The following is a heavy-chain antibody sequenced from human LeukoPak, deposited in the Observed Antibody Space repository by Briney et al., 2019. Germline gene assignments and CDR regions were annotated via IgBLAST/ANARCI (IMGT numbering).Heavy chain of an antibody. CDR2: IYYSGST. D-gene: IGHD6-25*01. Sequence: PSETLSLTCTVSGGSISSSSYYWGWIRQPPGKGLEWIGSIYYSGSTYYNPSLKSRVTISVDTSKNQFSLKLSSVTAADTAVYYCARANGYSSAADYWGQGTLVTVSS. V-gene: IGHV4-39*01. CDR1: GGSISSSSYY. J-gene: IGHJ4*02. CDR3: ARANGYSSAADY.